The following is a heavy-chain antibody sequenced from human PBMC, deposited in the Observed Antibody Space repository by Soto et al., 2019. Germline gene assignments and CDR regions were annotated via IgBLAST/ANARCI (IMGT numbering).Heavy chain of an antibody. V-gene: IGHV3-72*01. Sequence: EVQLVESGGGSVQPGGSQRLSCTASGFSVSDHFMDWVRQTPGKGLEWVGQIRNRASGDTTFYAASVKGRFTVSRDDSRNSLYRQRNSLKPEEPAVYSGASSITRLLTDWGKGTLVAVAS. CDR2: IRNRASGDTT. CDR3: ASSITRLLTD. J-gene: IGHJ4*02. D-gene: IGHD1-20*01. CDR1: GFSVSDHF.